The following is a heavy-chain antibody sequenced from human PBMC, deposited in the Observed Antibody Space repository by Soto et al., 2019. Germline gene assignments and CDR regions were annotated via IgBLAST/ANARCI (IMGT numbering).Heavy chain of an antibody. D-gene: IGHD3-3*01. V-gene: IGHV3-49*03. Sequence: GGSLRLSCTASGFTFGDYAMSWFRQAPGKGLEWVGFIRSKAYGGTTEYAASVKGRFTISRDDSKSIAYLQMNSLKTEDTAVYYCTRATYYDFWRLGVDYYYGMDVWGQGTTVTVSS. CDR2: IRSKAYGGTT. CDR3: TRATYYDFWRLGVDYYYGMDV. J-gene: IGHJ6*02. CDR1: GFTFGDYA.